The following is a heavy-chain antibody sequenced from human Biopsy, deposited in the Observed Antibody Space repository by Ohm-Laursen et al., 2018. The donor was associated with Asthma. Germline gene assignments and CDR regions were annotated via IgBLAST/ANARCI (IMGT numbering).Heavy chain of an antibody. CDR3: ARDMGAGPNQPPSGSGSSHLYGMDV. Sequence: SLRLSCAASGLTFRNYGMHWVRQAPGKGLEWVALISFDGSTKYFADSVKGRFTISRDNAKNSLYLQMNSLGPEDTAVYYCARDMGAGPNQPPSGSGSSHLYGMDVWGQGTTVTVSS. J-gene: IGHJ6*02. V-gene: IGHV3-30*03. CDR2: ISFDGSTK. CDR1: GLTFRNYG. D-gene: IGHD3-10*01.